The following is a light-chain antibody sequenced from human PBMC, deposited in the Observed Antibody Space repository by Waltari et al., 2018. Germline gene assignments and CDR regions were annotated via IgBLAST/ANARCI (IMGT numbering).Light chain of an antibody. J-gene: IGKJ2*01. CDR1: HNISSR. CDR2: YSS. Sequence: ELVLTQSHACHSLTPKERVTITCRASHNISSRLHWYQQKPGQSPKILIMYSSQSFSGVPSRFSGSGSGTEFTLTIDSLEAEDAATYYCHHSSSLPYSFGQGTKLEI. V-gene: IGKV6-21*01. CDR3: HHSSSLPYS.